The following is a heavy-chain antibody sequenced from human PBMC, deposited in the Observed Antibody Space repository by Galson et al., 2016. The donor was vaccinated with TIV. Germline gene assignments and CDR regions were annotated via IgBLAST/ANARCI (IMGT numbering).Heavy chain of an antibody. CDR3: ARDGGTYVGMDV. Sequence: SETLSLTCAVSSGSISSSNWWSWVRQHPGKGLEWIGYIFYTGNTYYNPSLKSRVTISVDTSKNHFSLKLSSVTAADTTVYYCARDGGTYVGMDVWGQGTTVTVSS. CDR1: SGSISSSNW. J-gene: IGHJ6*02. CDR2: IFYTGNT. D-gene: IGHD3-16*01. V-gene: IGHV4-4*02.